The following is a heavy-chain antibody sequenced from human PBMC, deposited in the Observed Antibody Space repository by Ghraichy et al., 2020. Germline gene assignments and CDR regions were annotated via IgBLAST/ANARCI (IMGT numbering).Heavy chain of an antibody. J-gene: IGHJ4*02. CDR1: GFTVSNNY. D-gene: IGHD3-22*01. Sequence: GGSLRLSCVGSGFTVSNNYMSWVRQAPGRGLEWVSVIYSAGSTYYADSVKGRFTISRHSFKNTLYLQMNSLRTEDTAVYYCVRLPGDSSGYYLGEDWGQGTLVTVSS. CDR3: VRLPGDSSGYYLGED. CDR2: IYSAGST. V-gene: IGHV3-53*04.